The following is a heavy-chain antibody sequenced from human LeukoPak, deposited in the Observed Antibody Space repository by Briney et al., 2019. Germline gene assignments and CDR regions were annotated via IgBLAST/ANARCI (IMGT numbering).Heavy chain of an antibody. D-gene: IGHD2-2*01. V-gene: IGHV4-59*01. Sequence: SETLSLTCTVSGVSISTYYWSWLRQPPGKGLEWIGYIYYSGSTNYNTSLKSRVTISVDSSNTQFSLYLSSVTAADTAVYYCARDGGKYCSSTSCRNAFDIWGQGTMLTVSA. CDR1: GVSISTYY. J-gene: IGHJ3*02. CDR2: IYYSGST. CDR3: ARDGGKYCSSTSCRNAFDI.